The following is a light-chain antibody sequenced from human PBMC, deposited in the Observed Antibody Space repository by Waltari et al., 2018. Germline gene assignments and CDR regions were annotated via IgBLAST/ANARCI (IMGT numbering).Light chain of an antibody. V-gene: IGLV2-23*02. Sequence: QSALTQPASVSGSPGQSITISCTGTSSDVGNYKRVSWYQQHPGKAPKLMIYAVSKRPSGVADRFSRSTSRDMASLTISGLQPEDEAEYFCSSYAGSSKGVFGGGTKVTVL. J-gene: IGLJ2*01. CDR2: AVS. CDR3: SSYAGSSKGV. CDR1: SSDVGNYKR.